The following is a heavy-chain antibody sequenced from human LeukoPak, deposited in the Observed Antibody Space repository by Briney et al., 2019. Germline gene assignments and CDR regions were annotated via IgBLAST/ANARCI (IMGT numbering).Heavy chain of an antibody. Sequence: SETLSLTCTVSGGSISNYYWSWIRQPPGKGLEWIGHIYNSGSTNYNPSLKSRVTISEDTSKNQFSLKLSSVTAADTAVYYCARHPPDLLTTMTEFDYWGQGTLVTVSP. D-gene: IGHD4-17*01. CDR3: ARHPPDLLTTMTEFDY. CDR1: GGSISNYY. J-gene: IGHJ4*02. CDR2: IYNSGST. V-gene: IGHV4-59*08.